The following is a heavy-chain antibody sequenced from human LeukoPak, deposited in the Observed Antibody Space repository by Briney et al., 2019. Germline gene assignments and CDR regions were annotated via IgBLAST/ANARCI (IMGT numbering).Heavy chain of an antibody. D-gene: IGHD6-19*01. Sequence: GGSLRLSCAASGFTFSSYAMSWVRQAPGKGLEWVSAISGSGGSTYYADSVKGRFTTSRDNSKNTLYLQMNSLRAEDTAVYYCAKDPRARYSSGWYYFDYWGQGTLVTVSS. V-gene: IGHV3-23*01. CDR1: GFTFSSYA. CDR2: ISGSGGST. J-gene: IGHJ4*02. CDR3: AKDPRARYSSGWYYFDY.